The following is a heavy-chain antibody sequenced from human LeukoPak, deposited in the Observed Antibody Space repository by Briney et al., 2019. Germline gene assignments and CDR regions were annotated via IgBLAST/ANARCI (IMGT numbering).Heavy chain of an antibody. V-gene: IGHV1-18*01. CDR1: GYTFTRWN. D-gene: IGHD6-19*01. Sequence: ASVKVSCKASGYTFTRWNFSWVRQAPGQGLEWMGWISTYNGDTKYAQKFQGRVTMTTDSSTNTAYMELRSLRSDDTAMYYCARDEGSSGWSDWFDPWGQGTLVTVSS. CDR2: ISTYNGDT. CDR3: ARDEGSSGWSDWFDP. J-gene: IGHJ5*02.